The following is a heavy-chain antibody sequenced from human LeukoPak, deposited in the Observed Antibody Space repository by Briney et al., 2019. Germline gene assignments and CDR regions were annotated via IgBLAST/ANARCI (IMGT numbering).Heavy chain of an antibody. CDR1: GFTFSSYS. CDR3: AKDRGGYSSSSDY. V-gene: IGHV3-48*04. CDR2: ISSSSSTI. D-gene: IGHD6-13*01. J-gene: IGHJ4*02. Sequence: GSLRLSCAASGFTFSSYSMNWVRQAPGKGLEWVSYISSSSSTIYYADSVKGRFTISRDNAKNSLYLQMNSLRAEDTAVYYCAKDRGGYSSSSDYWGQGTLVTVSS.